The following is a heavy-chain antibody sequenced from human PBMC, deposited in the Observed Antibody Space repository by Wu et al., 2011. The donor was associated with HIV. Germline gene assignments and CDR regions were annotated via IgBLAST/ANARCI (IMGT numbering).Heavy chain of an antibody. D-gene: IGHD1-26*01. CDR2: IIPNSGVT. J-gene: IGHJ6*03. Sequence: QVQLVQSGAEVKKPGASVKVSCKASGYTFSGYYMHWVRQAPGQGLEWMGWIIPNSGVTNYAQKFQGRVTMTRDMSINTAYMEVTRLNSDDTAMYYCARDRYSGTYQGGGTYMDVWGKGTTVTVSS. V-gene: IGHV1-2*02. CDR1: GYTFSGYY. CDR3: ARDRYSGTYQGGGTYMDV.